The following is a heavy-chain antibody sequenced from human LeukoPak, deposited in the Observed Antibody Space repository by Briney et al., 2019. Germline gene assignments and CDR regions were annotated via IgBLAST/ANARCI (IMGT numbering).Heavy chain of an antibody. J-gene: IGHJ4*02. Sequence: PSETLSLTCTVSGGSISSSSYYWGWIRPPPGKGLEWIGSIYYSGSTYYNPSLKSRVTISVDTSKNQFSLTLSSVTAADTSVYYCARKYYGSGSYYKDINFDYWGQGTLVTVSS. V-gene: IGHV4-39*01. D-gene: IGHD3-10*01. CDR1: GGSISSSSYY. CDR2: IYYSGST. CDR3: ARKYYGSGSYYKDINFDY.